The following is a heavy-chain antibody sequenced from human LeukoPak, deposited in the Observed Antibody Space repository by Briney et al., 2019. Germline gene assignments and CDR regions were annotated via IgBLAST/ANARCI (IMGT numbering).Heavy chain of an antibody. CDR1: GFTFSSYS. CDR3: AKYTAYSSSPTPRFDP. V-gene: IGHV3-30*18. CDR2: ISYDGSNK. Sequence: GGSLRLSCAASGFTFSSYSMNWVRQAPGKGLEWVAVISYDGSNKYYADSVKGRFTISRDNSKNTLYLQMNSLRAEDTAVYYCAKYTAYSSSPTPRFDPWGQGTLVTVSS. D-gene: IGHD6-13*01. J-gene: IGHJ5*02.